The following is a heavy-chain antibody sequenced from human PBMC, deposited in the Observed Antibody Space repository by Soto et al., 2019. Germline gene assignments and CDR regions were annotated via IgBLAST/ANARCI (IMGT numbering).Heavy chain of an antibody. CDR2: ISYDGSNK. J-gene: IGHJ6*02. D-gene: IGHD6-13*01. CDR3: AKIRAAGTGLRIRAYYYGMDV. Sequence: QVQLVESGGGVVQPGRSLRLSCAASGFTFSSYGMHWVRQAPGKGLEWVAVISYDGSNKYYADSVKGRFTISRDNSKNTLYLQMNSLRAEDTAVYYCAKIRAAGTGLRIRAYYYGMDVWGQGTTVTVSS. V-gene: IGHV3-30*18. CDR1: GFTFSSYG.